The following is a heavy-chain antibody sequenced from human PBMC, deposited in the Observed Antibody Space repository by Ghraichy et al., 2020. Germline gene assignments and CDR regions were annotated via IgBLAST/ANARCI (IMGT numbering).Heavy chain of an antibody. D-gene: IGHD3-10*01. Sequence: LSLTCAASGFSFSTFAMTWVRQAPGKGLEWVSVIGNTGDNTGYLDSVRGRFTVSRDNSKSTLYLQMNSLRAEDTAIYYCAKDNDYWGVGIYYYDALDIWGQGTMVTVSA. V-gene: IGHV3-23*01. CDR3: AKDNDYWGVGIYYYDALDI. CDR2: IGNTGDNT. CDR1: GFSFSTFA. J-gene: IGHJ3*02.